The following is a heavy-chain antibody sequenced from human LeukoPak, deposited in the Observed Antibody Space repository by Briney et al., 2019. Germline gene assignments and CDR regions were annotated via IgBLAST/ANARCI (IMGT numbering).Heavy chain of an antibody. CDR3: ARTLYSGSYSLDAFDI. D-gene: IGHD1-26*01. CDR1: GFTFSSYS. Sequence: MAGGSLRLSCAASGFTFSSYSMDWVRQAPGKGLEWVSSISSSSSYIYYADSVKGRFTISRDNAKNSLYLQMNSLRAEDTAVYYCARTLYSGSYSLDAFDIWGQGTMVTVSS. V-gene: IGHV3-21*01. J-gene: IGHJ3*02. CDR2: ISSSSSYI.